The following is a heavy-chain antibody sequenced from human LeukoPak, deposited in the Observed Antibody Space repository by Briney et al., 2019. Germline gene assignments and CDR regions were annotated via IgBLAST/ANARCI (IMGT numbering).Heavy chain of an antibody. J-gene: IGHJ5*02. D-gene: IGHD6-19*01. Sequence: PSETLSLTCAVYGGSFSGYYWSWIRQPPGKGLEWIGEINHSGSTNYNPSLKSRVTISVDTSKNQFSLKLSSVTAADTAVYYCARVIAVAGDVYDWFDPWDQGTLVTVSS. V-gene: IGHV4-34*01. CDR1: GGSFSGYY. CDR2: INHSGST. CDR3: ARVIAVAGDVYDWFDP.